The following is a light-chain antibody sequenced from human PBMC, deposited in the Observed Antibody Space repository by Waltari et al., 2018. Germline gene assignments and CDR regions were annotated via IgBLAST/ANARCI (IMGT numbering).Light chain of an antibody. CDR1: QSVTRF. Sequence: EIVLTQSPATLSLSLGERATLSCRASQSVTRFLAWYQQKPGQAPRLLIYDASHRATGVPARFSGSGSGTEFTLTISSLEPEDFAVYYCQQRSSWPWTFGQGAKVEVK. J-gene: IGKJ1*01. CDR2: DAS. V-gene: IGKV3-11*01. CDR3: QQRSSWPWT.